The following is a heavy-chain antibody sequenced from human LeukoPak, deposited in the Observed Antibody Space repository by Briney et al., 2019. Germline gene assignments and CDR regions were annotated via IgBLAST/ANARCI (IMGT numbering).Heavy chain of an antibody. Sequence: GGSLRLSCAASGFTVSSNYMSWVRQAPGKGLEWVSVIYSGGSTYYADSVKGRFTISRDNSKNTLYLQMNSLRAEDTAVYYCARGPIAAAGNGDYWGQGTLVTVSS. J-gene: IGHJ4*02. CDR3: ARGPIAAAGNGDY. D-gene: IGHD6-13*01. V-gene: IGHV3-53*01. CDR2: IYSGGST. CDR1: GFTVSSNY.